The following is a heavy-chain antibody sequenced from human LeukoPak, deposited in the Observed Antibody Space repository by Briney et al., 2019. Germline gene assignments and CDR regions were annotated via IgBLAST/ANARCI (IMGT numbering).Heavy chain of an antibody. J-gene: IGHJ3*02. CDR2: IDTSGSYI. CDR1: GFTLSIYS. Sequence: GGPLRLSCAASGFTLSIYSMNWLRQAPGKGLEWVSFIDTSGSYIYYVHSVKGRVTISRDNAKNSLYLQMNGLRAEDTAVYYCARGRSITLLRGVAMSDGFDIWGQGAMVTVSS. D-gene: IGHD3-10*01. CDR3: ARGRSITLLRGVAMSDGFDI. V-gene: IGHV3-21*01.